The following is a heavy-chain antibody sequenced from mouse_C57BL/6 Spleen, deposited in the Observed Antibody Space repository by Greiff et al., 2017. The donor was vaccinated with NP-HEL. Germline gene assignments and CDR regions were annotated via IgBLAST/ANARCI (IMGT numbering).Heavy chain of an antibody. CDR3: ASTYYSNYEVAY. CDR2: ISSGSSTI. D-gene: IGHD2-5*01. V-gene: IGHV5-17*01. Sequence: EVKLVESGGGLVKPGGSLKLSCAASGFTFSDYGMHWVRQAPEKGLEWVAYISSGSSTIYYADTVKGRFTISRDNAKNTLFLQMTSLRSEDTAMYYCASTYYSNYEVAYWGQGTLVTVSA. CDR1: GFTFSDYG. J-gene: IGHJ3*01.